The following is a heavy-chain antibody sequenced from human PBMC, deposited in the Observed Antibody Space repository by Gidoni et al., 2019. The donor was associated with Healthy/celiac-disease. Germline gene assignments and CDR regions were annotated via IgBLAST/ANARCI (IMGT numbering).Heavy chain of an antibody. Sequence: QVQLVESGGGVVQPGRSLRLSCAASGFTFSSYAMHWVRQAPGKGLEWVAVISYDGINKYYADSVKGRFTISRDNSKNTLYLQMNSLRAEDTAVYYCAREIYSGYGFDYWGQGTLVTVSS. CDR2: ISYDGINK. V-gene: IGHV3-30-3*01. CDR1: GFTFSSYA. CDR3: AREIYSGYGFDY. D-gene: IGHD5-12*01. J-gene: IGHJ4*02.